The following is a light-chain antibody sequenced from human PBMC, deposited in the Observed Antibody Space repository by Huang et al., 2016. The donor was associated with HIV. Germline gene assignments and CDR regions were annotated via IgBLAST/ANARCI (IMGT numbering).Light chain of an antibody. V-gene: IGKV2-28*01. Sequence: DIVMTQSPLSLPVSPGEPASISCRSSQSLLHSNGYNYLDWYLQKPGQSPQLLIYLSSKRAAGFPDSFSGSASVLDFTLKISRVEAEDVGVYYCMQALQTPRTFGQGTRLEIK. CDR1: QSLLHSNGYNY. J-gene: IGKJ5*01. CDR2: LSS. CDR3: MQALQTPRT.